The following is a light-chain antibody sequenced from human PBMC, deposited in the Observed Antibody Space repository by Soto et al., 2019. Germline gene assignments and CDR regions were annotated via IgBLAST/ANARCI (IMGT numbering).Light chain of an antibody. CDR2: DAS. Sequence: EIVLTQSAGTLSLSPGKRATLSCRASQTVSGSYLAWFQQKPGQAPRLLIYDASTRAAGVPDRFSGSGSGTDFSLTINRLEPEDFAVYYCQHYGSSPWTFGQGTKVDIK. CDR1: QTVSGSY. V-gene: IGKV3-20*01. J-gene: IGKJ1*01. CDR3: QHYGSSPWT.